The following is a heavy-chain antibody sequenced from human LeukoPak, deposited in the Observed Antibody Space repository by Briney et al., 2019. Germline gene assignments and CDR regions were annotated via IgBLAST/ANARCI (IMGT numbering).Heavy chain of an antibody. D-gene: IGHD6-19*01. J-gene: IGHJ4*02. CDR2: ISYDGSNK. CDR3: ARGGYIAVAGGNDY. CDR1: AFIFSGHW. Sequence: GGSLRLSCEGSAFIFSGHWMNWVRQAPGKGLEWVAVISYDGSNKYYADSVKGRFTISRDNSKNTLYLQMNSPRAEDTAVYYCARGGYIAVAGGNDYWGQGTLVTVSS. V-gene: IGHV3-30-3*01.